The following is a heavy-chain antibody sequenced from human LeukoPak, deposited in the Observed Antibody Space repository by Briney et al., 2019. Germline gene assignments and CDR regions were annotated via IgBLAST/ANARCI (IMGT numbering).Heavy chain of an antibody. J-gene: IGHJ4*02. D-gene: IGHD3-16*01. CDR3: VWGTGFFLDS. Sequence: GGSLRLSCAASGFIFSSRWMHWVRQSPGKGLEWVANINKDGSAKYYVDSVKGRFTISRDNAKNSVYLQMNSLRVEDTAMYYCVWGTGFFLDSWGQGTRVTVSS. V-gene: IGHV3-7*01. CDR1: GFIFSSRW. CDR2: INKDGSAK.